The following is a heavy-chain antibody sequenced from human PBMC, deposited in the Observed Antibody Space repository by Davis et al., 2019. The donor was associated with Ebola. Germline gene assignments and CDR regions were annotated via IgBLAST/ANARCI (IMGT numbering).Heavy chain of an antibody. D-gene: IGHD6-19*01. CDR1: GYTLTELS. Sequence: SVKVSCKVSGYTLTELSMHWVRQAPGQGLEWMGGIIPIFGTANYAQKFQGRVTITADESTSTAYMELSSLRSEDTAVYYCASTPPYSSGWVDYWGQGTLVTVSS. V-gene: IGHV1-69*13. CDR2: IIPIFGTA. CDR3: ASTPPYSSGWVDY. J-gene: IGHJ4*02.